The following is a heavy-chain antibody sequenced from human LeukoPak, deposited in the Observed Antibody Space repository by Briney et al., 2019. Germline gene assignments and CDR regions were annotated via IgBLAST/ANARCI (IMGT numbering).Heavy chain of an antibody. CDR1: GGSISSYY. D-gene: IGHD2-2*01. CDR3: ASTLVVPAAPYYYYYMDV. Sequence: SETLSLTCTVSGGSISSYYWSWIRQPPGKGLEWIGYIYYSGSTNYNPSLKSRVTISVDTSKNQFSLKLSSVTAADTAVYYCASTLVVPAAPYYYYYMDVWGNGNTVTVSS. J-gene: IGHJ6*03. V-gene: IGHV4-59*01. CDR2: IYYSGST.